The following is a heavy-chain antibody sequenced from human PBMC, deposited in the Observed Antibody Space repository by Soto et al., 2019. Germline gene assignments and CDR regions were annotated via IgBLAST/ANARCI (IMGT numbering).Heavy chain of an antibody. CDR1: GFTFSSYG. D-gene: IGHD1-26*01. Sequence: GGSLRLSCAASGFTFSSYGMHWVRQAPGKGLEWVAVIWYDGSNKYYADSVKGRFTISRDNSKNTLYLQMNSLRAEDTAVYYCAKDGYASGALDYWGQGTLVTVSS. J-gene: IGHJ4*02. CDR2: IWYDGSNK. CDR3: AKDGYASGALDY. V-gene: IGHV3-33*06.